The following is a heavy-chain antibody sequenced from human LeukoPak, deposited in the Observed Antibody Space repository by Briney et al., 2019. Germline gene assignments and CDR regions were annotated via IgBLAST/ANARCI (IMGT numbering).Heavy chain of an antibody. Sequence: GGSLRLSCAASGFIFSTYEMNWVRQAPGRGLEWLSYITGSGGKTYYADSVKGRFTISRDNANKLLFLHMNSLRAEDTAVYYCARDLGDYVGYGAFDIWGQGTMVTVSS. CDR3: ARDLGDYVGYGAFDI. J-gene: IGHJ3*02. CDR1: GFIFSTYE. D-gene: IGHD4-17*01. CDR2: ITGSGGKT. V-gene: IGHV3-48*03.